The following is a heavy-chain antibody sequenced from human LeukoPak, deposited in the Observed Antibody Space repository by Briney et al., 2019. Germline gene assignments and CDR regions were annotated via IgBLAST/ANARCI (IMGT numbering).Heavy chain of an antibody. Sequence: PGGSLRLSCAASGFNFSSYEMIWVRQAPGKGLEWISYISTSGSTIYYGDSVEGRFTISRDNAKNSLYLQMNSLRAEDTAVCYCGRGDYSSSWYLDHWGQGTLVTVSS. CDR2: ISTSGSTI. CDR1: GFNFSSYE. V-gene: IGHV3-48*03. CDR3: GRGDYSSSWYLDH. J-gene: IGHJ4*02. D-gene: IGHD6-13*01.